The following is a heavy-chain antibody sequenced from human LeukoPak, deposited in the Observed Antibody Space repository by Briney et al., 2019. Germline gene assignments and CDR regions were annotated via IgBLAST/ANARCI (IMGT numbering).Heavy chain of an antibody. D-gene: IGHD2-2*02. CDR1: GYTFTGYY. Sequence: ASVKVSCKASGYTFTGYYMHRVRQAPGQGLEWMGWINPNSGGTNYAQKFQGRVTMTRDTSISTAYMELSRLRSDDTAVYYCARGDIVVLPAGIPHNWFDPWGQGTLVTVSS. CDR3: ARGDIVVLPAGIPHNWFDP. CDR2: INPNSGGT. V-gene: IGHV1-2*02. J-gene: IGHJ5*02.